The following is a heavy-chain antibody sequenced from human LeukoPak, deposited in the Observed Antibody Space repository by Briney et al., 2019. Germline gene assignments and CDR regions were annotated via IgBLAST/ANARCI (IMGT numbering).Heavy chain of an antibody. Sequence: GGSLRLSCVGSGFTFKDYWMHWVRQAPGKGLVWVSRINPDGSDTYYADSVKGRFTISRDNSKNTLYLQMNSLRAEDTAVYYCARERRKTYYYDSSGYRDAFDIWGQGTMVTVSS. CDR3: ARERRKTYYYDSSGYRDAFDI. J-gene: IGHJ3*02. V-gene: IGHV3-74*01. CDR2: INPDGSDT. CDR1: GFTFKDYW. D-gene: IGHD3-22*01.